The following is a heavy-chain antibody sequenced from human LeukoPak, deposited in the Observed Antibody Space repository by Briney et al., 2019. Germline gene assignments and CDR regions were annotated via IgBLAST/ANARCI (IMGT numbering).Heavy chain of an antibody. CDR2: ISSSSSTI. CDR1: GFTFSSYS. V-gene: IGHV3-48*01. Sequence: PGGSLRLSCAASGFTFSSYSMNWVRQAPGKGLEWVSYISSSSSTIYYADSVKGRFTISRDNAKNSLYLQMNSLRAEDTAVYYCANFDRVGATDYWGQGALVTVSS. D-gene: IGHD1-26*01. CDR3: ANFDRVGATDY. J-gene: IGHJ4*02.